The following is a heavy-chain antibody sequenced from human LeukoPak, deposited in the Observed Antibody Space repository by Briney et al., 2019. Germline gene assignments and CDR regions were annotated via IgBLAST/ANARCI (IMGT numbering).Heavy chain of an antibody. V-gene: IGHV3-30-3*01. D-gene: IGHD5-12*01. J-gene: IGHJ4*02. CDR3: ARDENTVATGPDY. Sequence: PGRSLRLSCAASGFAFSDYAMHWVRQAPGKGLEWVAVISYDGSNKYYADSVKGRFTISRENSKNTLYLQMNCLRREDTAVYYCARDENTVATGPDYWGQGTLVTVSS. CDR1: GFAFSDYA. CDR2: ISYDGSNK.